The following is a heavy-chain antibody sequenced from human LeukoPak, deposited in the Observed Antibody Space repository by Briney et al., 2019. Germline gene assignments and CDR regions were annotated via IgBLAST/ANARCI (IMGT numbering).Heavy chain of an antibody. J-gene: IGHJ4*02. CDR2: INPSGGST. V-gene: IGHV1-46*01. CDR3: ARVRGSTSGGLDY. CDR1: GYTFTSYY. D-gene: IGHD3-10*01. Sequence: ASVKVSCKASGYTFTSYYMHWVRQAPGQGLEWMGIINPSGGSTSYAQKFQGRVTMTRDTSISTAYMELSRLRSDDTAVYYCARVRGSTSGGLDYWGQGTLVTVSS.